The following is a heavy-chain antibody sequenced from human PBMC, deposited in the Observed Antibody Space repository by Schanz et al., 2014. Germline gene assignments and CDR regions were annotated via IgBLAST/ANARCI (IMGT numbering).Heavy chain of an antibody. CDR3: ARDHQWLARYYMDV. V-gene: IGHV3-33*01. D-gene: IGHD6-19*01. Sequence: VQVLESGGGVVQPGRSLRLSCAASGFTFSKYGVHWVRQAPGKGLEWVAVIRYDGRNKNFVESVKGRFTISRDNSKNTLYLQMNSLRAEDTAVYYCARDHQWLARYYMDVWGKGTTVTVSS. J-gene: IGHJ6*03. CDR2: IRYDGRNK. CDR1: GFTFSKYG.